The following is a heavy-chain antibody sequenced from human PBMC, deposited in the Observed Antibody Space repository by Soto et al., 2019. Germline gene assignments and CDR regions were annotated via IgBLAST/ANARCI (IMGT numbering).Heavy chain of an antibody. CDR3: ARRSENRSIAARPDFDY. J-gene: IGHJ4*02. D-gene: IGHD6-6*01. Sequence: QVQLQQWGAGLLKPSETLSLTCAVYGGSFSGYCWSWIRQPPGKGLEWIGEINHSGSTNYNPSLKSRVTISVDTSKNQFSLKLSSVTAADTAVYYCARRSENRSIAARPDFDYWGQGTLVTVSS. V-gene: IGHV4-34*01. CDR2: INHSGST. CDR1: GGSFSGYC.